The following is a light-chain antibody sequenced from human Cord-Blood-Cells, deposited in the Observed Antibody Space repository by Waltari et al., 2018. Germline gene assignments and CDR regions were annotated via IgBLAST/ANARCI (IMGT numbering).Light chain of an antibody. J-gene: IGLJ2*01. CDR1: SSDVGSYNL. V-gene: IGLV2-23*01. CDR3: CSYAGSSTYVV. Sequence: QSALTQPASVSGSPGQSITISCTGTSSDVGSYNLVSWYQQHPGKAPKRMIYEGSKRPPGVSNRFSGSKSGNTASLTISGLQAEDEADYYCCSYAGSSTYVVFGGGTKLTVL. CDR2: EGS.